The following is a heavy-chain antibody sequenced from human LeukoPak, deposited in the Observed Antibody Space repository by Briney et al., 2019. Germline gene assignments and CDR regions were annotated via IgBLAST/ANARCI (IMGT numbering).Heavy chain of an antibody. CDR3: ARDYNC. V-gene: IGHV3-48*04. CDR2: ISNSAI. D-gene: IGHD3-10*01. CDR1: GFTFSSYS. J-gene: IGHJ4*02. Sequence: GGSLRLSCAASGFTFSSYSMNWVRQAPGKGLEWVSYISNSAIYYADSVKGRFTISRDNAKKSLYLQMNSLRAEDTAVYYCARDYNCWGQGTLVTVSS.